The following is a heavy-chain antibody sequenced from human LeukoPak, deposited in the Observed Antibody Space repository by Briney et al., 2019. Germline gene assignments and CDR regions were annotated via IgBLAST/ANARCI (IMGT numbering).Heavy chain of an antibody. Sequence: GGSLRLSCAASGFTFSSYAMHWVRQAPGKGLEYVSAISSNGGSTYYANSVKGRFTISRDNSKNTLYLQMGSLRAEDMAVYYCARASLLWFGESDDAFDIWGQATMVTVSS. V-gene: IGHV3-64*01. CDR1: GFTFSSYA. CDR2: ISSNGGST. J-gene: IGHJ3*02. CDR3: ARASLLWFGESDDAFDI. D-gene: IGHD3-10*01.